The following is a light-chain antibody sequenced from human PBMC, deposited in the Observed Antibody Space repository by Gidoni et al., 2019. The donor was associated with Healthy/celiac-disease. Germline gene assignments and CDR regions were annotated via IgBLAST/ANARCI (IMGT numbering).Light chain of an antibody. CDR1: QGISSW. V-gene: IGKV1-12*01. CDR3: QQANSFPRG. CDR2: AAS. Sequence: DNQLTQSPSSVSASVGDRVTITWRASQGISSWLDWYQQKPGKAPKLLIYAASSLQSGVPSRFSGSGSGTDFTLTISSLQPEDFATYYCQQANSFPRGFGPGTKVDIK. J-gene: IGKJ3*01.